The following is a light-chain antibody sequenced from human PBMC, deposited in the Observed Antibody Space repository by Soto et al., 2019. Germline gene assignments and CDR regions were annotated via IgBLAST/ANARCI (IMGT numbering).Light chain of an antibody. J-gene: IGLJ1*01. CDR3: FSYTSSGTYV. Sequence: QSVLTQPASISGTPGQSSNVSYTGTSSDVGNYKYVCWYQQHSGKAPILMIYAVSNRPSGVSNRFSVSKSGNKATVTISGLQAEDETDYYCFSYTSSGTYVFGTGTMVTVL. V-gene: IGLV2-14*01. CDR1: SSDVGNYKY. CDR2: AVS.